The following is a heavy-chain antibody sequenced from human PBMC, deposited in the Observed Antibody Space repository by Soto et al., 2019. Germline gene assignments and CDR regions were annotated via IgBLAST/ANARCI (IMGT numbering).Heavy chain of an antibody. CDR3: ARIQSLHLGELSSHPDY. Sequence: QVTLKESVPVLVKPTETLTLTCTVSGFSLSNARMGVSWIRQPPGKALEWLAHIFSNDEKSYITSLKSSLTISKDTSKSQVVLTMTNMDPVDTATYYCARIQSLHLGELSSHPDYWGQGTLVTVSS. CDR2: IFSNDEK. D-gene: IGHD3-16*02. CDR1: GFSLSNARMG. V-gene: IGHV2-26*01. J-gene: IGHJ4*02.